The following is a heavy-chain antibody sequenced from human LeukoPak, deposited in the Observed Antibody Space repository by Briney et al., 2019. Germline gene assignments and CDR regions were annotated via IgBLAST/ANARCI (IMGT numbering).Heavy chain of an antibody. J-gene: IGHJ3*02. CDR1: GGSISSGGYS. Sequence: SETLSLTCAVSGGSISSGGYSWSWIRQPPGKGLEWIGSIYYSGSTYYNPSLKSRVTISVDTSKNQFSLKLSSVTAADTAVYYCARASLSNYYDSSGYQRTDAFDIWGQGTMVTVSS. CDR2: IYYSGST. D-gene: IGHD3-22*01. CDR3: ARASLSNYYDSSGYQRTDAFDI. V-gene: IGHV4-30-2*03.